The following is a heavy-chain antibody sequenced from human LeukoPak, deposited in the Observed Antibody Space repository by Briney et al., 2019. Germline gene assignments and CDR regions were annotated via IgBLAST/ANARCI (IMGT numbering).Heavy chain of an antibody. CDR1: GFTFSGYG. CDR3: ARVQYSYGYDGSFY. D-gene: IGHD5-18*01. CDR2: ISYDGSHK. V-gene: IGHV3-30*03. J-gene: IGHJ4*02. Sequence: GGSLRLSCAASGFTFSGYGMHWVRQAPGKGLEWVAVISYDGSHKYYADCVKGRFTISRDNSKNTLYLQMNSLRGDDTAVYYCARVQYSYGYDGSFYWGQGTLVTVSS.